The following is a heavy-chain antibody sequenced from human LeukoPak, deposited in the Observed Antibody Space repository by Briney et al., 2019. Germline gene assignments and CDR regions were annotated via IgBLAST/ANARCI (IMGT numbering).Heavy chain of an antibody. V-gene: IGHV1-3*01. J-gene: IGHJ4*02. D-gene: IGHD6-13*01. CDR1: GYTFTSYA. CDR3: ARKSSSSSLTPLDY. Sequence: RASVTVSCKASGYTFTSYAMHWVRQAPGQRLEWMGWINAGNGNTKYSQKFQGRVTITRDTSASTAYMELSSLRSEDTAVYYCARKSSSSSLTPLDYWGQGTLVTVSS. CDR2: INAGNGNT.